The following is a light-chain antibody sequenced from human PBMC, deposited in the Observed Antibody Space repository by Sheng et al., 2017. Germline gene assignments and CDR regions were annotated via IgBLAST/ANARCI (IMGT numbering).Light chain of an antibody. CDR3: QHYIMCST. V-gene: IGKV1-5*03. J-gene: IGKJ2*01. Sequence: DIQMTQSPATLSASVGDTVTISCRASQSISNWLAWYQQKPGKAPKLLIYEASDLESGVPSRFSGSGSGTEFTLTISSLQPDDSATYYCQHYIMCSTFDQGTTLEIK. CDR2: EAS. CDR1: QSISNW.